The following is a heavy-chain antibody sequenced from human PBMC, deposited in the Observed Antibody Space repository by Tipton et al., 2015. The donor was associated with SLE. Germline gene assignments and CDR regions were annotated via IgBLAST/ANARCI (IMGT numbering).Heavy chain of an antibody. J-gene: IGHJ4*02. CDR1: GFTFSNYA. CDR3: ARDDLYSSSKYCFDY. V-gene: IGHV3-23*01. D-gene: IGHD6-6*01. CDR2: ISGSGGST. Sequence: GSLRLSCVASGFTFSNYAMTWVRQAPGKGLEWVSAISGSGGSTYYADSVRGRFTISRDNSKNTLYLQMTSLRAEDTALYYCARDDLYSSSKYCFDYWGQGTLVTVSS.